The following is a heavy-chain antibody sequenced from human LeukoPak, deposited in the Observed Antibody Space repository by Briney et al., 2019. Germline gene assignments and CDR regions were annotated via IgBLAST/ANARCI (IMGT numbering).Heavy chain of an antibody. CDR3: ARRAPATIFGVVTQTGFDP. V-gene: IGHV5-51*01. CDR1: GYSFTSYW. D-gene: IGHD3-3*01. J-gene: IGHJ5*02. Sequence: GESLKISCKGSGYSFTSYWIGWVRQMPGKGLEWMGIIYPGDSGTRYSPSFQGQVTISADKSISTAYLQWSSLKASDTAMYYCARRAPATIFGVVTQTGFDPWGQGTLVTVSS. CDR2: IYPGDSGT.